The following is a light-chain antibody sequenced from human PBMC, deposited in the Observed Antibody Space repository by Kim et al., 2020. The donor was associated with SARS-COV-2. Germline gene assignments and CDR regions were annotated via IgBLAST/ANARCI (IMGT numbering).Light chain of an antibody. CDR2: GAS. CDR3: QQYNDWPRT. J-gene: IGKJ1*01. CDR1: QGVSSN. V-gene: IGKV3-15*01. Sequence: EVVMTQSPATLSVSPGERATLSCRASQGVSSNLAWYQQKPGQAPRLLIYGASTGATGLPARFSGSGSGTEFTLTISSLQSEDFAVYYCQQYNDWPRTFGQGTKVDIK.